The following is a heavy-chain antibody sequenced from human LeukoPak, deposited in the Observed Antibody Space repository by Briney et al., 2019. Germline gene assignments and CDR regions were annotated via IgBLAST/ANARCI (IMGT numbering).Heavy chain of an antibody. CDR1: GFTFRNYA. Sequence: GGSLRLSCAAAGFTFRNYAIYWVRQAPGKGLEWVAGISGSGGDTYFADSVKGRFTISRDHSKNTVFLQMNSLSPEDTAVYYCARETRPPHVDTSMVGGFYYYYGMDVWGQGTTVTVSS. D-gene: IGHD5-18*01. J-gene: IGHJ6*02. CDR2: ISGSGGDT. V-gene: IGHV3-23*01. CDR3: ARETRPPHVDTSMVGGFYYYYGMDV.